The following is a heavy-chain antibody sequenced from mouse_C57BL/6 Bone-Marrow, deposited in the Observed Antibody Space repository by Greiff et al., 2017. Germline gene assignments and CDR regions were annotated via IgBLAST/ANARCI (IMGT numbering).Heavy chain of an antibody. Sequence: VQLQQPGTELVKPGASVKLSCKASGYTFTSYWMHWVKQRPGQGLEWIGNINPSNGGTNYNEKFKSKATLTVDKSSSTAYMQRSSLTSEDSAVYYCARWGWDGLHWYFDVWGTGTTVTVSS. CDR1: GYTFTSYW. CDR2: INPSNGGT. V-gene: IGHV1-53*01. D-gene: IGHD4-1*01. J-gene: IGHJ1*03. CDR3: ARWGWDGLHWYFDV.